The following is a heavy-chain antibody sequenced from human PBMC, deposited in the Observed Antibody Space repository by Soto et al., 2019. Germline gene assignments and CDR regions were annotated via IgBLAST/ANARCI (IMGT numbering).Heavy chain of an antibody. Sequence: GGSLRLSCAASGFTFSSYAMSWVRQAPGKGLEWVSAISGSGGSTYYADSVKGRFTISRDNAKNSLYLQMNSLRAEDTAVYYCARFAVGATFDYWGQGTLVTGSS. D-gene: IGHD1-26*01. CDR3: ARFAVGATFDY. V-gene: IGHV3-23*01. CDR1: GFTFSSYA. CDR2: ISGSGGST. J-gene: IGHJ4*02.